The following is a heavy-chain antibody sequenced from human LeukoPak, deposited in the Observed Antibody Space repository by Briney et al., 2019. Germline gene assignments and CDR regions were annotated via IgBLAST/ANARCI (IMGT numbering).Heavy chain of an antibody. J-gene: IGHJ6*02. CDR1: GFTFSSYS. Sequence: SGGSLRLSCAASGFTFSSYSMNWVRQAPGKGLEWVSSISSSSSYIYYADSVKGRFTISRDNAKNSLYLQMNSLRAEDTAVYYCARELGSLQGYYYGVDVWGQGTTVTVSS. CDR3: ARELGSLQGYYYGVDV. D-gene: IGHD2-15*01. CDR2: ISSSSSYI. V-gene: IGHV3-21*01.